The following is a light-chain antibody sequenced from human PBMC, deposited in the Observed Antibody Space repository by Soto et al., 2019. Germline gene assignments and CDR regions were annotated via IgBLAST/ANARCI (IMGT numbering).Light chain of an antibody. CDR2: EVT. Sequence: QSALTQPPSASGSPGQSVTISCTGTSSDVGLYNYISWYQQHPGKAPKLIIYEVTKRPSGVPDRFSGSKSGNTASLTVSGLQAEDEADYYCQSYDSSLVVVFGGGTKLTVL. CDR1: SSDVGLYNY. V-gene: IGLV2-8*01. J-gene: IGLJ2*01. CDR3: QSYDSSLVVV.